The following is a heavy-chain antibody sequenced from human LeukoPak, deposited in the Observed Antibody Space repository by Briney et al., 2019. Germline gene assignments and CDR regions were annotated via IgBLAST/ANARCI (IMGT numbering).Heavy chain of an antibody. Sequence: ASVKVSCKVSGYTLTELSMHWVRQAPGKGLEWMGGFDPEDGETIYAQKFQGRVTMTEDTSTDTVYMELSSLRSEDTAVYYCATARFSPPISPLGYCTNGVCYSYYYGMDVWGQGTTVTVSS. V-gene: IGHV1-24*01. CDR1: GYTLTELS. J-gene: IGHJ6*02. CDR2: FDPEDGET. D-gene: IGHD2-8*01. CDR3: ATARFSPPISPLGYCTNGVCYSYYYGMDV.